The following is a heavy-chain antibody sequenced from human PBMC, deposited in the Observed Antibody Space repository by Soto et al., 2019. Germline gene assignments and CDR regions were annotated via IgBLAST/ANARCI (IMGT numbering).Heavy chain of an antibody. CDR2: IYYSGST. CDR1: GGSISSSSYY. D-gene: IGHD3-10*01. Sequence: SETLSLTCTVSGGSISSSSYYWGWIRQPPGKGLEWIGSIYYSGSTYYNTSLKSRVTISVDTSKNQFSLKLSSVTAADTAVYYCARGVRSSGSAGYGMDVWGQGTTVTVSS. V-gene: IGHV4-39*07. CDR3: ARGVRSSGSAGYGMDV. J-gene: IGHJ6*02.